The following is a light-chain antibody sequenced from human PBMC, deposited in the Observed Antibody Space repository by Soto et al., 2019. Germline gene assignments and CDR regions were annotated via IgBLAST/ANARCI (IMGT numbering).Light chain of an antibody. Sequence: QSVLTQPPSVSAAPGQKVTISCSGTSSNNGSNYVSWYQQLPGTAPKLLIYDNNKRPSGIPDRFSGSKSGTSATLGITGLQTGDEADYYCGTWDSSLTAYVVFGGGTQLTVL. J-gene: IGLJ2*01. CDR1: SSNNGSNY. CDR2: DNN. CDR3: GTWDSSLTAYVV. V-gene: IGLV1-51*01.